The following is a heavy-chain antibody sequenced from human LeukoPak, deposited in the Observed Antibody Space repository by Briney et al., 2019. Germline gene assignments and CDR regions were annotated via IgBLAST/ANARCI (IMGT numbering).Heavy chain of an antibody. CDR3: TTDAMVRGVIRSLLFDY. D-gene: IGHD3-10*01. J-gene: IGHJ4*02. V-gene: IGHV3-15*01. CDR1: GFTFSSYS. CDR2: IKSKTDGGTT. Sequence: GGSLRLSCAASGFTFSSYSMNWVRQAPGKGLEWVGRIKSKTDGGTTDYAAPVKGRFTISRDDSKNTLYLQMNSLKTEDTGVYYCTTDAMVRGVIRSLLFDYWGQGTLVTVSS.